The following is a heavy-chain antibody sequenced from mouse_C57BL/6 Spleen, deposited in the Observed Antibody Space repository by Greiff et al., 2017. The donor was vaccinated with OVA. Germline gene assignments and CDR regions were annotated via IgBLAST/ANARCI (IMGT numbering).Heavy chain of an antibody. J-gene: IGHJ4*01. V-gene: IGHV1-22*01. CDR2: INPNNGGT. CDR3: AREVWYSNLFDY. D-gene: IGHD2-5*01. CDR1: GYTFTDYN. Sequence: EVQLQQSGPELVKPGASVKMSCKASGYTFTDYNMHWVKQSHGKSLEWIGYINPNNGGTSYNQKFKGKATLTVNKSSSTAYMELRSLTSEDSAVYYCAREVWYSNLFDYWGQGTSVTVSS.